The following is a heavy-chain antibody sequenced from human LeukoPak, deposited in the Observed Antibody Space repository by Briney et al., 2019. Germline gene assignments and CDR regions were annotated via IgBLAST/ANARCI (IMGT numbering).Heavy chain of an antibody. CDR1: GGSISSSSYY. V-gene: IGHV4-39*01. J-gene: IGHJ5*02. CDR3: ARHVGFITMVRGVINNNWFDP. D-gene: IGHD3-10*01. CDR2: IYYSGSP. Sequence: MPSETLSLTCTVSGGSISSSSYYWGWTRQPPGKGLEWIGSIYYSGSPYYNPSLKSRVTISVDTSKKQFSLKLSSVTAADTAVYYCARHVGFITMVRGVINNNWFDPWGQGTLVTVSS.